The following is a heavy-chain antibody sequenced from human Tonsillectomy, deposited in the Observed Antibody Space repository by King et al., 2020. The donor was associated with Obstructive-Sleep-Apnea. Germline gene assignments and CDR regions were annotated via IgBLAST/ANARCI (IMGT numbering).Heavy chain of an antibody. CDR3: ASGEVYYGDYDY. V-gene: IGHV4-34*01. Sequence: QVQLQQWGAGLLKPSETLSLTCAVYGGSFSVYPLSWIRQPPGKGLEWIGEINHSGSATYNPSLKNRVTISVDTSKNQFSLKLSSVTAADTAVYYCASGEVYYGDYDYWGQGTLVTVSS. CDR2: INHSGSA. CDR1: GGSFSVYP. J-gene: IGHJ4*02. D-gene: IGHD4-17*01.